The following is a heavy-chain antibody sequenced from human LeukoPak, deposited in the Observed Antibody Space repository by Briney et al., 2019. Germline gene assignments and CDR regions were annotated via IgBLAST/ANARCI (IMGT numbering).Heavy chain of an antibody. D-gene: IGHD3-22*01. CDR2: IYSGGST. V-gene: IGHV3-53*01. CDR3: ARAPYDSSGLFDY. Sequence: QPGGSLRLSCAASGFTVSSNYMSWVCQAPGKGLEWVSVIYSGGSTYYADSVKGRFTISRDNSKNTLYLQMNSLRAEDTAVYYCARAPYDSSGLFDYWGQGTLVTVSS. CDR1: GFTVSSNY. J-gene: IGHJ4*02.